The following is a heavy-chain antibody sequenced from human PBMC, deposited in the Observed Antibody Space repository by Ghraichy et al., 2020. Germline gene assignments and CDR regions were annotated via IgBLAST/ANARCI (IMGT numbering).Heavy chain of an antibody. V-gene: IGHV2-70*01. Sequence: SGPTLVKPTQTLTLTCTFSGFSLSTSGMCVSWIRQPPGKALEWLALIDWDDDKYYSTSLKTRLTISKDTSKNQVVLTMTNMDPVDTTTYYCARIQQRYYYYGMDVWGQGTTVTVSS. CDR3: ARIQQRYYYYGMDV. J-gene: IGHJ6*02. D-gene: IGHD6-25*01. CDR1: GFSLSTSGMC. CDR2: IDWDDDK.